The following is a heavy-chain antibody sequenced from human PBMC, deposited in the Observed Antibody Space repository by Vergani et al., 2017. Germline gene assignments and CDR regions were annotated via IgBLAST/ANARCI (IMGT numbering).Heavy chain of an antibody. J-gene: IGHJ4*02. CDR1: GFTFSSYA. CDR2: ISGSGGST. D-gene: IGHD2-2*01. V-gene: IGHV3-23*01. Sequence: EVQLLESGGGLVQPGGSLRLTCAASGFTFSSYAMSWVRQAPGKGLEWVSAISGSGGSTYYADSVKGRFTISRDNSKNTLYLQMNSLRAEDTAVYYCASGWGGNVVPPRNPEYYFDYWGQGTLVTVSS. CDR3: ASGWGGNVVPPRNPEYYFDY.